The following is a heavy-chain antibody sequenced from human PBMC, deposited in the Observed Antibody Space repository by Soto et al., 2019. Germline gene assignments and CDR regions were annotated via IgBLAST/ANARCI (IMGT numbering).Heavy chain of an antibody. CDR1: GFTFTSSA. V-gene: IGHV1-58*02. CDR3: AAGPAYDYIWGSWRVEDY. J-gene: IGHJ4*02. D-gene: IGHD3-16*01. CDR2: IVVGSGNT. Sequence: QMQLVQSGPEVKKPGTSVKVSCKASGFTFTSSAMQWVRQARGQRLEWIGWIVVGSGNTNYAQKFQERVTITRDMSTITAYMELSSLRSEDTAVYYCAAGPAYDYIWGSWRVEDYWGQGTLVTVSS.